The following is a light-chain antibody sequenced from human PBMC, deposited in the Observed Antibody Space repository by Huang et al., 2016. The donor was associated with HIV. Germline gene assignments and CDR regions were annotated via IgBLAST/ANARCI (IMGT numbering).Light chain of an antibody. CDR3: QRYDSAPRA. CDR1: QDIGNF. V-gene: IGKV1-27*01. J-gene: IGKJ1*01. CDR2: GAS. Sequence: DIQMTQSPSSLSASPGVRVTLSCRANQDIGNFLAWYQHKPGGVPRLLIYGASTLQAGVPSRFSGRGSGTDFTRTITSFQPDDVATYYCQRYDSAPRAFGQGTKVEI.